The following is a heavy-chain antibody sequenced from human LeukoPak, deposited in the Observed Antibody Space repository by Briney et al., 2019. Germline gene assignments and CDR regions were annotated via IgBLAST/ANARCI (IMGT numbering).Heavy chain of an antibody. CDR1: GYSVSSAYY. CDR2: IYPSGTT. Sequence: SETLSLTCAVSGYSVSSAYYWAWIRQPPGAGLEWFGSIYPSGTTYYKSSLRSRLIISIDASKNQFSLRLSSVTAADTAMYYCAWRPESPITGFDFWGQGALVAVSS. CDR3: AWRPESPITGFDF. D-gene: IGHD1-14*01. V-gene: IGHV4-38-2*01. J-gene: IGHJ4*02.